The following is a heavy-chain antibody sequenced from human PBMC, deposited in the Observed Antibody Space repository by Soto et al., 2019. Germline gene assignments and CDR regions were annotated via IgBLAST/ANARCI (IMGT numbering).Heavy chain of an antibody. V-gene: IGHV1-69*13. J-gene: IGHJ3*02. CDR3: ATGGMVYEDAFDI. Sequence: SVKVSCKASGGTFSSYAISWVRQAPGQGLEWMGGIIPIFGTANYAQKFQGRVTMTEDESTDTAYMELSSLRSEDTAVYYCATGGMVYEDAFDIWGQGTMVTVSS. D-gene: IGHD2-8*01. CDR1: GGTFSSYA. CDR2: IIPIFGTA.